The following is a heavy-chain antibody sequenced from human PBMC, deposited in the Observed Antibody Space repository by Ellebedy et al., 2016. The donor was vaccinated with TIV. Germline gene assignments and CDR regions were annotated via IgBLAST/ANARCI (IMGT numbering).Heavy chain of an antibody. CDR2: ISSNGGTS. CDR1: GFTVSYTY. J-gene: IGHJ4*02. Sequence: GESLKISCAASGFTVSYTYMSWVRQAPGKGLEYVSGISSNGGTSYYADSVKGRFTISRDNSKNTLYLQMSSLRAEDTAVYYCARGWSTPDSWGQGTVVIVSS. CDR3: ARGWSTPDS. V-gene: IGHV3-64D*06. D-gene: IGHD2-15*01.